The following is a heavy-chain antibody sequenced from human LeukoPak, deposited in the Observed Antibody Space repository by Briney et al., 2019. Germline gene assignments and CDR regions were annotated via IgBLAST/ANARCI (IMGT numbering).Heavy chain of an antibody. D-gene: IGHD3-9*01. Sequence: PSETLSLTCTVSGGSISSSSYYWSWIRQPPGKGLEWIGEINHSGSTNYNPSLKSRVTISLDTSKNQFSLKLSSVTAADTAVYYCARGGNNWLVRYFDWLSSLDYWGQGTLVTVSS. J-gene: IGHJ4*02. CDR3: ARGGNNWLVRYFDWLSSLDY. V-gene: IGHV4-39*07. CDR2: INHSGST. CDR1: GGSISSSSYY.